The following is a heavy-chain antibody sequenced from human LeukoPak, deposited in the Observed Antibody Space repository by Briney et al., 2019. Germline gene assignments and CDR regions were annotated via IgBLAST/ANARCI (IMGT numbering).Heavy chain of an antibody. D-gene: IGHD1-26*01. CDR2: INHSGST. V-gene: IGHV4-34*01. J-gene: IGHJ4*02. CDR3: ARGRIVGATTFDY. CDR1: GGSFSGYY. Sequence: PSETLSLTCAVYGGSFSGYYWSWIRQPPGKGLEWIGEINHSGSTNYNPSLKSRVTISVDTSKNQFSLKLSSVTAADTAVYYCARGRIVGATTFDYWGQGTLATVSS.